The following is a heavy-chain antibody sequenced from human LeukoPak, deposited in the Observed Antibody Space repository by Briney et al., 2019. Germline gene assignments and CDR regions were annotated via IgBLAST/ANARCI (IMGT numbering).Heavy chain of an antibody. Sequence: SETLSLTCAVYGGSFSGYYWSWIRQPPGKGPEWIGEINHSGSTNYNPSLKSRVTISVDTSKNQVSLRLSSVTAADTALYYCARHRSPSSLSFFDIWGQGMLVIVSS. D-gene: IGHD2-2*01. CDR2: INHSGST. CDR1: GGSFSGYY. J-gene: IGHJ4*02. CDR3: ARHRSPSSLSFFDI. V-gene: IGHV4-34*01.